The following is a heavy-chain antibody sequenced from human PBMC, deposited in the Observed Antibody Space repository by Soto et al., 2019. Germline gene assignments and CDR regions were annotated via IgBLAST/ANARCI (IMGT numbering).Heavy chain of an antibody. CDR1: GFTFSSYS. J-gene: IGHJ5*02. V-gene: IGHV3-21*01. Sequence: GGSLRLSCAASGFTFSSYSMNWVRQAPGKGLEWVSSISSSSSYIYYADSVKGRFTISRDNAKNSLYLQMNSLRAEDTAVYYCARTPLVVLAANNWFDPWGQGTLVTVSS. CDR2: ISSSSSYI. CDR3: ARTPLVVLAANNWFDP. D-gene: IGHD2-2*01.